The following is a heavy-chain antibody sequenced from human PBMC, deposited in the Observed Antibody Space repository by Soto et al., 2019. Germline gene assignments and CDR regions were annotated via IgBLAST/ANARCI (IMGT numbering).Heavy chain of an antibody. CDR3: ARRYCSSTSCYPPYGMDV. CDR2: ISAYNGNT. J-gene: IGHJ6*02. V-gene: IGHV1-18*01. CDR1: GYTFTSYG. Sequence: GASVKVSCKASGYTFTSYGISWVRQAPGQGLEWMGWISAYNGNTNYAQKLQGRVTMTTDTSTSTAYMELRSLRSDDTAVYYCARRYCSSTSCYPPYGMDVWGQGTTVTVSS. D-gene: IGHD2-2*01.